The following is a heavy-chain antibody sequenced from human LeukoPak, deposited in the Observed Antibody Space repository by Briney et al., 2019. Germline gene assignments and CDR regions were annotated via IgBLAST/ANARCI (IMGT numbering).Heavy chain of an antibody. Sequence: ASVKVSCKASGYTFTGYYMHWVRQAPGQGLEWMGWINPNSGGTNYAQKFQGRVTVTRDTSISTAYMELRRLRSDDTAVYLCARANSKIRGVIKRYYFDYWGQGTLVTVSS. CDR2: INPNSGGT. CDR3: ARANSKIRGVIKRYYFDY. J-gene: IGHJ4*02. D-gene: IGHD3-10*01. CDR1: GYTFTGYY. V-gene: IGHV1-2*02.